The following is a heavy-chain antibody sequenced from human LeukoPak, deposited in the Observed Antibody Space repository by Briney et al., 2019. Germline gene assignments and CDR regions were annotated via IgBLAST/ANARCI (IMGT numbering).Heavy chain of an antibody. CDR1: EATVTSYA. J-gene: IGHJ6*02. CDR3: ARDQEAVAVAGSNSYYYYYGMDV. V-gene: IGHV1-69*04. Sequence: ASVDFSGKPAEATVTSYAIIGCRRSPGQGGEGWGRIMRIPDIEKYAQKFQGRVTITADKSTSTAYMELSSLRSEDTAVYYCARDQEAVAVAGSNSYYYYYGMDVWGQGTTVTVSS. CDR2: IMRIPDIE. D-gene: IGHD6-19*01.